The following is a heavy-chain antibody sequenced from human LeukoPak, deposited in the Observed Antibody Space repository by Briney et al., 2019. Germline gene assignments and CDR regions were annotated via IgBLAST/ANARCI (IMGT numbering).Heavy chain of an antibody. CDR3: ARDPDSSGYYLDY. CDR2: INPNSGGT. V-gene: IGHV1-2*06. J-gene: IGHJ4*02. D-gene: IGHD3-22*01. CDR1: GYTFTGYY. Sequence: ASVKVSCKASGYTFTGYYMHWVRQAPGQGLGWMGRINPNSGGTNYAQKFQGRVTMTRDTSISTAYMELSRLRSDDTAVYYCARDPDSSGYYLDYWGQGTLVTVSS.